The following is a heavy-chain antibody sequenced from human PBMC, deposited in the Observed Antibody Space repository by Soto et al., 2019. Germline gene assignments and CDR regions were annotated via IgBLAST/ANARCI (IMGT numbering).Heavy chain of an antibody. D-gene: IGHD2-15*01. CDR3: VVEDLGMEV. Sequence: GGSLRLSCAASGFTVSTNYRTWVRQTPGKGLEWASIIYSNGNTYYADSVKGRFTISRDNSKNTLYLQMNSLRVDDTAVYYCVVEDLGMEVWGQGTTVTVSS. CDR2: IYSNGNT. J-gene: IGHJ6*02. V-gene: IGHV3-53*01. CDR1: GFTVSTNY.